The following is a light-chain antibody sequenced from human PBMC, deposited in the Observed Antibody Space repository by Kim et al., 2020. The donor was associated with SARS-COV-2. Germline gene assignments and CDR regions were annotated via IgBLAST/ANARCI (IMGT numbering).Light chain of an antibody. Sequence: DIVLTQSPGTLSLSPGVRATLSCRASQSVSDSNLAWYQHKAGRAPRLLIYGASTRATGIPDRFSGSGSGTDFTLTISRLEPEDFAMYYCQQYGNSPWTFGQGTKVDIK. CDR2: GAS. V-gene: IGKV3-20*01. CDR1: QSVSDSN. CDR3: QQYGNSPWT. J-gene: IGKJ1*01.